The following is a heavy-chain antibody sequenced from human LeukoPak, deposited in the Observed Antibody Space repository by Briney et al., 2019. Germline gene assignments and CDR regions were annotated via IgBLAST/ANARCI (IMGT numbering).Heavy chain of an antibody. CDR3: ARETLLDDSGDRALAPLGT. Sequence: GRSLRLSCEASGFTFSAYGMYWVRQAPGKGLEWRAVVWLEGANKYYSDSVKGRFTISRDNSKNTLYLQMNSLRAEDTAVYYCARETLLDDSGDRALAPLGTWGRGTMVTVSS. D-gene: IGHD4-17*01. CDR2: VWLEGANK. CDR1: GFTFSAYG. V-gene: IGHV3-33*01. J-gene: IGHJ5*02.